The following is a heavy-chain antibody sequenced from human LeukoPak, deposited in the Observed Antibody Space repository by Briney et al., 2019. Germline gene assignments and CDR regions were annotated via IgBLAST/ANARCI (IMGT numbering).Heavy chain of an antibody. D-gene: IGHD3-3*01. CDR1: GGSFSGYY. V-gene: IGHV4-59*08. J-gene: IGHJ4*02. CDR2: IYYSGST. CDR3: ASSNYDFWSGYPWLYYFDY. Sequence: TPSETLSLTCAVYGGSFSGYYWSWIRQPPGKGLEWIGYIYYSGSTNYNPSLKSRVTISVDTSKNQFSLKLSSVTAADTAVYYCASSNYDFWSGYPWLYYFDYWGQGTLVTVSS.